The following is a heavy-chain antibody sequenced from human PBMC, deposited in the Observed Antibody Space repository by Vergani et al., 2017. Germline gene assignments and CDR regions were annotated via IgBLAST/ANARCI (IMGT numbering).Heavy chain of an antibody. Sequence: QVQLVESGGGVVQPGRSLRLSCAASGFTFSSYAMHWVRQAPGKGLEWVAVISYDGSNKYYADSVKGRFTISRDNSKNTLYLQMNSLRAEDTAVYYCAKFAGITMIVVVITHFDYWGQGTLVTVSS. J-gene: IGHJ4*02. CDR3: AKFAGITMIVVVITHFDY. CDR2: ISYDGSNK. V-gene: IGHV3-30-3*02. D-gene: IGHD3-22*01. CDR1: GFTFSSYA.